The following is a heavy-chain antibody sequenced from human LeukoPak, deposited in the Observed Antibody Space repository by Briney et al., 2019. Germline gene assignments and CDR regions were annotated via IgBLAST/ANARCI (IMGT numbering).Heavy chain of an antibody. D-gene: IGHD3-22*01. Sequence: GGSLRLSCAASGFTFSSYAMSWVRQAPGKGLEWVSAISGSGGSTYYADSVKSRFTISRDNSKNTLYLQMNSLRAEDTAVYYCAKDTPLYYYDSSGSDYWGQGTLVTVSS. CDR3: AKDTPLYYYDSSGSDY. J-gene: IGHJ4*02. CDR1: GFTFSSYA. CDR2: ISGSGGST. V-gene: IGHV3-23*01.